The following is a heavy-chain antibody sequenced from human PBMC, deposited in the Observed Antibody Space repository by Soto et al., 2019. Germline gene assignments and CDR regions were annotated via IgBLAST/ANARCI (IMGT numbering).Heavy chain of an antibody. J-gene: IGHJ4*02. D-gene: IGHD6-13*01. CDR1: GFSFSDYA. CDR2: ISESGGST. V-gene: IGHV3-23*01. Sequence: GESLKISCAASGFSFSDYAMSWVRQAPGKGLEWVSVISESGGSTHYADSVRGRFTVSRDNSKNSLSLRMNSLRDEDTAVYFCAKRSPYSSGWYSPIFDYWGQGALVTVPQ. CDR3: AKRSPYSSGWYSPIFDY.